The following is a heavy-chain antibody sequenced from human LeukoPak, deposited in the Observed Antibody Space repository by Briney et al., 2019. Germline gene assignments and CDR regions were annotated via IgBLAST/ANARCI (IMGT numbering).Heavy chain of an antibody. V-gene: IGHV1-69*13. D-gene: IGHD6-6*01. J-gene: IGHJ4*02. CDR1: GGTFSSYA. Sequence: ASVKVSCKASGGTFSSYAISWVRQAPGQGLEWMGGIIPIFGTANYAQKFQGRVTITADESTSTAYMELSSLRSEDTAVYYCARSEQLAPGAPAHYFDYWGQGTLVTVSS. CDR2: IIPIFGTA. CDR3: ARSEQLAPGAPAHYFDY.